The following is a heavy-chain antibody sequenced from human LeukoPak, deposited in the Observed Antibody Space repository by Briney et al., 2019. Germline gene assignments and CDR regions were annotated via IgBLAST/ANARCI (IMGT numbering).Heavy chain of an antibody. CDR1: GFTFSNYA. CDR3: AKDQYGGNPQYYFDY. V-gene: IGHV3-23*01. D-gene: IGHD4-23*01. J-gene: IGHJ4*02. Sequence: GGSLRLSCAASGFTFSNYAMSWVRQAPGKGLEWVSGISARGGNTYYADSVKGRFTISRDNSKNTLYLQMNSLRAEDTAVYYCAKDQYGGNPQYYFDYWGQGTLVTVSS. CDR2: ISARGGNT.